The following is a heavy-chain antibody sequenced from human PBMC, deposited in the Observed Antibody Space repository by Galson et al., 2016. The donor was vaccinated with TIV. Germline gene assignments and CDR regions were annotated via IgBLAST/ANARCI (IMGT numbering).Heavy chain of an antibody. CDR1: GGSISNGDIY. CDR3: VSCRGNYYYGMDV. J-gene: IGHJ6*02. CDR2: AFYGGST. D-gene: IGHD2/OR15-2a*01. Sequence: TLSLTCSVFGGSISNGDIYWTWTRQPPGKGLEWIGYAFYGGSTKYNPSLKGRVDISVDRSKNQFSLELTSVTAADTAVYMCVSCRGNYYYGMDVWGQGTTVIVSS. V-gene: IGHV4-30-4*08.